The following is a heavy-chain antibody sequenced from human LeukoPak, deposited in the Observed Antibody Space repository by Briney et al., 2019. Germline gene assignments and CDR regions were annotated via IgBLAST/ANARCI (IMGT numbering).Heavy chain of an antibody. CDR2: IKSTTDGVTT. V-gene: IGHV3-15*01. J-gene: IGHJ4*02. CDR3: TRIRGYSAYDFNY. D-gene: IGHD5-12*01. Sequence: GGSLRLSCAASGFSLKDAWMSWVRQAPGKGLEWVGRIKSTTDGVTTDYAAPVKGRFTISRDDSRNTLYLQLNSLKTEDTALYYCTRIRGYSAYDFNYWGQGTLVTVSS. CDR1: GFSLKDAW.